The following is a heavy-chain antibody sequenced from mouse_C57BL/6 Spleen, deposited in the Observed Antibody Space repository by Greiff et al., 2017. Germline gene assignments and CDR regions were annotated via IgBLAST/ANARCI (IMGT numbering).Heavy chain of an antibody. Sequence: EVMLVESGGGLVKPGGSLKLSCAASGFTFSDYGMHWVRQAPEKGLEWVAYISSGSSTIYYADTVKGRFTISRDNAKNTLFLHMTSLRSEDTAMYYCARPSITTVVATDAMDYWGQGTSVTVSS. CDR3: ARPSITTVVATDAMDY. CDR2: ISSGSSTI. V-gene: IGHV5-17*01. CDR1: GFTFSDYG. J-gene: IGHJ4*01. D-gene: IGHD1-1*01.